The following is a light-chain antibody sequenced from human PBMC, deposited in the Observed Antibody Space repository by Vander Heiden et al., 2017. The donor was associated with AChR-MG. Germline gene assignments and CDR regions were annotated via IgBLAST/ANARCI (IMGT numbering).Light chain of an antibody. J-gene: IGKJ1*01. V-gene: IGKV3-15*01. CDR3: QQCDNWPPET. CDR2: GAS. Sequence: EIAMTQSPATLSVSPGERAPPSCRASQSVSSNLTWYQQKPGQAPTHLIYGASTRATGIPARFSGSGSGTEFTLTISSLQSEDFAVYYCQQCDNWPPETFGQGTKVEIK. CDR1: QSVSSN.